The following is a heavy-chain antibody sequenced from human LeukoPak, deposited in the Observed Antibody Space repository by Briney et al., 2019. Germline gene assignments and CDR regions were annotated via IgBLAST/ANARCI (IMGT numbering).Heavy chain of an antibody. J-gene: IGHJ4*02. CDR2: IYSGGST. D-gene: IGHD2-2*01. Sequence: GGSLRLSCAASGFTVSSNYMSWVRQAPGKGLEWVSVIYSGGSTGYADPLRGRFTISRDNAKNSLYLQMDSLRAEDTALYYCARAPITSPFYFDYWGQGTLVTVSS. CDR1: GFTVSSNY. V-gene: IGHV3-53*01. CDR3: ARAPITSPFYFDY.